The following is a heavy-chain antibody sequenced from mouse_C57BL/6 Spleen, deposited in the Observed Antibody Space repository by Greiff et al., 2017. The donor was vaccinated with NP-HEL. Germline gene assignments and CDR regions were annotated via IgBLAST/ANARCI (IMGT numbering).Heavy chain of an antibody. CDR2: IYPGDGDT. CDR1: GYAFSSSW. V-gene: IGHV1-82*01. D-gene: IGHD2-12*01. Sequence: VPLQQSGPELVKPGASVKISCKASGYAFSSSWMNWVKQRPGKGLEWIGRIYPGDGDTNYNGKFKGKATLTADKSSSTADMQLSSLTSEDSAVCFRGRNPYTTGDFDVWGTGTTVTVSS. CDR3: GRNPYTTGDFDV. J-gene: IGHJ1*03.